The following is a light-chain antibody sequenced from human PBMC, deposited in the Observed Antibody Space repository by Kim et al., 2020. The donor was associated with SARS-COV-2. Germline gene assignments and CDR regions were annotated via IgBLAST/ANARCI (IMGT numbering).Light chain of an antibody. CDR2: DVN. V-gene: IGLV2-14*03. J-gene: IGLJ1*01. Sequence: GQSITISLTGTSSDVGGYNYVSWYTRHTGKAPTLMIYDVNKRPSGVSNRVSGSKSGNTASLTISGLHAEDEPDYYCSSYTSSSTYVFGTGTKVTVL. CDR1: SSDVGGYNY. CDR3: SSYTSSSTYV.